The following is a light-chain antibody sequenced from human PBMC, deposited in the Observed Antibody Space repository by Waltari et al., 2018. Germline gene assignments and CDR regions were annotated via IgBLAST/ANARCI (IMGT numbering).Light chain of an antibody. J-gene: IGLJ3*02. Sequence: QPVLTQPPSSSASPGDSARLTCPFPSSLNVGSHNIFWYYHKPGSPPSSLLYYYSDSDKGQGSGVPSRFSGSKDASANTGILLISGLQSEDEADYYCMIWPSNASGVFGGGTKLTVL. CDR3: MIWPSNASGV. CDR1: SSLNVGSHN. V-gene: IGLV5-37*01. CDR2: YYSDSDK.